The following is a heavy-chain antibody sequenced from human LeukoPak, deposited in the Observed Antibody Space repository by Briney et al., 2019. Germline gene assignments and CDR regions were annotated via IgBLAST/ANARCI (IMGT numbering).Heavy chain of an antibody. D-gene: IGHD3-22*01. CDR3: ARVSLQWLFSLYYFDY. CDR2: ISYDRSNK. CDR1: GFTFSSYA. J-gene: IGHJ4*02. V-gene: IGHV3-30*04. Sequence: PGRSLRLSCAASGFTFSSYAMHRVRQAPGKGLEWVAVISYDRSNKYYADSVKGRFTISRDNSKNTLYLQMNSLRAEDTAVYYCARVSLQWLFSLYYFDYWGRGTLVTVSS.